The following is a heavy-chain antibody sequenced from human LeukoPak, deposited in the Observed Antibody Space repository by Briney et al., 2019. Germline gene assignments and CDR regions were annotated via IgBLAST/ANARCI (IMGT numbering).Heavy chain of an antibody. CDR3: AKSGGSGLIDY. V-gene: IGHV4-4*02. Sequence: SGTLSLTCAVSGGSISSNNWWSWVRQPPGKGLEWIGEIYHSGSTNYNPSLKSRVTISVDKSKNQFSLNLSSVTAADTAVYYCAKSGGSGLIDYWGQGTLVTVSS. CDR1: GGSISSNNW. J-gene: IGHJ4*02. D-gene: IGHD1-26*01. CDR2: IYHSGST.